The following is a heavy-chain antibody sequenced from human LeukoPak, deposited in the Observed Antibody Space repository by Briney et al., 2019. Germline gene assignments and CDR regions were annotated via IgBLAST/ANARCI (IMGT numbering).Heavy chain of an antibody. V-gene: IGHV1-24*01. CDR1: GYTLTELS. CDR3: ATVFSTVAGFDY. J-gene: IGHJ4*02. CDR2: FDPEDGET. D-gene: IGHD6-19*01. Sequence: ASVPVSCQVSGYTLTELSMHWVGQAPGKGREWMGGFDPEDGETIYAQKFQGRVTMTEDTSTDTAYMELSSLRSEDTAVYYCATVFSTVAGFDYWGQGTLVTVSS.